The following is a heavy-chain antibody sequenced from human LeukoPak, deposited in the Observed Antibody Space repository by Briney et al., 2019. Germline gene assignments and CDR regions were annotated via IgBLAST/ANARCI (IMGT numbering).Heavy chain of an antibody. Sequence: PGGSLRLSCGASGFTFSSYAMSWVRQAPGKGLEWVLAICGSGGSTYYAVSVKGRFTISRHNSKNTLYLQMNSLRAEDTAVYYCAKTYDFWSGYPEDYWGQGTLVTVSS. CDR3: AKTYDFWSGYPEDY. D-gene: IGHD3-3*01. J-gene: IGHJ4*02. CDR2: ICGSGGST. CDR1: GFTFSSYA. V-gene: IGHV3-23*01.